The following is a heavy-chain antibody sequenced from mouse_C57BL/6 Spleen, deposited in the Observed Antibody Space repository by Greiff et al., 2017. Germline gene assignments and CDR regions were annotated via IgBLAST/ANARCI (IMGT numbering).Heavy chain of an antibody. Sequence: EVKVIESGGGLVQPGESLKLSCESNEYEFPSHDMSWVRKTPEKRLELVAAINSDGGSTYYPDTMERRFIISRDNTKKTLYLQMSSLRSEDTALYYCARHNDGYYGYFDVWGTGTTVTVSS. CDR1: EYEFPSHD. CDR3: ARHNDGYYGYFDV. D-gene: IGHD2-3*01. V-gene: IGHV5-2*01. CDR2: INSDGGST. J-gene: IGHJ1*03.